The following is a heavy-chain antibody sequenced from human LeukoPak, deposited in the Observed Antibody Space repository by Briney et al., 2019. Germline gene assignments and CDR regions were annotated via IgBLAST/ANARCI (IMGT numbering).Heavy chain of an antibody. D-gene: IGHD6-19*01. CDR2: IYYSGTT. V-gene: IGHV4-61*01. J-gene: IGHJ5*02. CDR3: ARATPLYSSDWYVNWFDP. Sequence: SETLSLTCTVSGGSVSSNNYYWSWIRQPPGKGLEYIGHIYYSGTTKYNPSLKSRVTISVDTSKNQFSLKLRSVTAADTAVYYCARATPLYSSDWYVNWFDPWGQGTLVTVSS. CDR1: GGSVSSNNYY.